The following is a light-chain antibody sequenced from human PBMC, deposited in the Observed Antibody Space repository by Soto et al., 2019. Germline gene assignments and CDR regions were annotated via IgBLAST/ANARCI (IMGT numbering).Light chain of an antibody. CDR3: QQYCCSPKT. CDR1: QSVGSNY. J-gene: IGKJ1*01. V-gene: IGKV3-20*01. CDR2: GAS. Sequence: EIVLTQYPATLSLSPGERATLSCRASQSVGSNYLAWYQQKPGQAPRLLIYGASSRATGIPDRFSGSGSATDFTLTISRLEPEDFAVYYCQQYCCSPKTFGQGTKVEVK.